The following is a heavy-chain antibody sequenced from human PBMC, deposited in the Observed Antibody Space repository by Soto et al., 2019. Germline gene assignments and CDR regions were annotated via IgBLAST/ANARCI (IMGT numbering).Heavy chain of an antibody. CDR2: ISDSGHYI. Sequence: PGGSLRLSCAASGFTFSTYGMNWVRQTPGKGLEWLSSISDSGHYIYYADSVKGRFTISRDNAKNSLFLQMNSLRGEDTAVYYCARIGFALSYSARHWFDPRGHGTLVTVSS. CDR3: ARIGFALSYSARHWFDP. CDR1: GFTFSTYG. D-gene: IGHD2-21*01. V-gene: IGHV3-21*01. J-gene: IGHJ5*02.